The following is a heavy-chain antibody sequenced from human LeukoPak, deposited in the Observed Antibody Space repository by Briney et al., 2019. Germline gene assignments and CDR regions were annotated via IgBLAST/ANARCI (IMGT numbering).Heavy chain of an antibody. CDR3: ARDQYYYDSSGYYFFDY. D-gene: IGHD3-22*01. Sequence: SETLSLTCTVSGCSISSYYWSWIRQPAGKGLEWIGRIHTSGSTNYNPSLKSRVTMSADTSKNQFSLKLSSVTAADTAVYYCARDQYYYDSSGYYFFDYWGQGTLVTVSS. CDR2: IHTSGST. V-gene: IGHV4-4*07. CDR1: GCSISSYY. J-gene: IGHJ4*02.